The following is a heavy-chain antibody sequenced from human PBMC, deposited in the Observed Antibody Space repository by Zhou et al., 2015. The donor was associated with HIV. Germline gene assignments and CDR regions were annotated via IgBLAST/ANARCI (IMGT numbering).Heavy chain of an antibody. D-gene: IGHD6-13*01. CDR1: GGTFSNHG. CDR3: AREPDLTGYSSSWYGGFDY. Sequence: QVQLVQSGAEVKKPGSSVKVSCKASGGTFSNHGISWVRQAPGQGLEWMGGIIPIFGTANYAQKFQGRVTITADKSTSTAYMEVSSLRSEDTAVYYCAREPDLTGYSSSWYGGFDYWGQGTLVTVSS. V-gene: IGHV1-69*06. CDR2: IIPIFGTA. J-gene: IGHJ4*02.